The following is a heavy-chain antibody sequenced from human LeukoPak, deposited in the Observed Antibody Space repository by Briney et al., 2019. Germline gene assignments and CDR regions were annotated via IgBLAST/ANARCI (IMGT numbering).Heavy chain of an antibody. CDR1: GGSFSGYY. D-gene: IGHD7-27*01. V-gene: IGHV4-34*01. CDR3: ARGPQLGSFDY. J-gene: IGHJ4*02. Sequence: PSETLSLTCAVYGGSFSGYYWSWIRQPPGKGLEWTGEINHSGSTNYNPSLKSRVTISVDTSKNQFSLKLSSVTAADTAVYYCARGPQLGSFDYWGQGTLVTVSS. CDR2: INHSGST.